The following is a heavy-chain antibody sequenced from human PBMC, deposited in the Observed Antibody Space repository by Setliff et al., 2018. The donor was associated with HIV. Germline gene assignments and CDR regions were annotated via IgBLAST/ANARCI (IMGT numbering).Heavy chain of an antibody. Sequence: GASVKVSFKASGYTLSNYYMHWVRQAPGQGLEWMGIINPSGESTTYAQRFQGRVTMTTDRSTSTVYMELGSLRSEDTAVYYCARDRGDLSLAYYLYYGMDVWGQGTTVTVSS. CDR1: GYTLSNYY. CDR3: ARDRGDLSLAYYLYYGMDV. V-gene: IGHV1-46*01. CDR2: INPSGEST. D-gene: IGHD3-10*01. J-gene: IGHJ6*02.